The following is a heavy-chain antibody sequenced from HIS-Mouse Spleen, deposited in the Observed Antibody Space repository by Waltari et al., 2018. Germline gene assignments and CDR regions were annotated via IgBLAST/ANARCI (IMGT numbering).Heavy chain of an antibody. V-gene: IGHV4-39*01. CDR2: IYYSGST. CDR3: ARTYSSGWYYFDY. D-gene: IGHD6-19*01. Sequence: QLQLQESGPGLVKPSATLSLTCTVSGGSISSSSYYWGWIRQPPGKGLEWIGSIYYSGSTYYNPSLKSRVTISVDTSKNQFSLKLSSVTAADTAVYYCARTYSSGWYYFDYWGQGTLVTVSS. CDR1: GGSISSSSYY. J-gene: IGHJ4*02.